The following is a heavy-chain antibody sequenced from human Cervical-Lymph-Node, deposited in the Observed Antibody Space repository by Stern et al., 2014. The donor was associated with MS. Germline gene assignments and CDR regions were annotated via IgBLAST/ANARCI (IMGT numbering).Heavy chain of an antibody. D-gene: IGHD1-26*01. V-gene: IGHV1-58*01. J-gene: IGHJ4*02. CDR2: IVAGSGNT. Sequence: QLVQSGPEVKKPGTSVKVSCKASGFTFTSSAVQWVRQARGQRLEWIGWIVAGSGNTNYAQKFQERVTITRDMSTSTAYMELSSLRSEDTAVYYCAADGVVGATGYWGQGTLVTVSS. CDR3: AADGVVGATGY. CDR1: GFTFTSSA.